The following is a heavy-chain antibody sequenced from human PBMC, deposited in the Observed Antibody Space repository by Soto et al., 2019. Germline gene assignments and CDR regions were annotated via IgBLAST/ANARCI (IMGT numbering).Heavy chain of an antibody. D-gene: IGHD1-26*01. J-gene: IGHJ6*02. CDR1: GGSISSSNW. Sequence: SETLSLTCAVSGGSISSSNWWSWVRQPPGKGLEWIGEIYHSGSTNYNPSLKSRVTISVDKSKNQFSLKLSSVTAADTAVYYCSSFIDHYDYYGMDVWGQGTTVTVSS. V-gene: IGHV4-4*02. CDR2: IYHSGST. CDR3: SSFIDHYDYYGMDV.